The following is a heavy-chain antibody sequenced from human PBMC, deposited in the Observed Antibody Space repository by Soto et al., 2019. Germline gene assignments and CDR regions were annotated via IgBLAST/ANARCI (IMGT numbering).Heavy chain of an antibody. CDR1: GGSITSSCYY. J-gene: IGHJ6*02. Sequence: QLQLHESGPGLVSPSATLSLTCTVSGGSITSSCYYWCWVRQPPGGGLEWIGRIFYSGSTYYTPPLKSRVTISVDTSRDQFSLKLTSVTAADTAVYYCARHWRGDYWYYGMDVWGQGTKVTVSS. CDR3: ARHWRGDYWYYGMDV. CDR2: IFYSGST. V-gene: IGHV4-39*01.